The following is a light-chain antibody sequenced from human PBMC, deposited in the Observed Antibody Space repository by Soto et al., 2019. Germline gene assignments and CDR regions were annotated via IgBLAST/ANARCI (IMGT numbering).Light chain of an antibody. J-gene: IGKJ4*01. Sequence: EIVMTQSPATLSVSPGEGATLSCKASQNVYNELAWYQQRPGQPPRLLIYDASTRATGISARFSGSGYGTEFTLTISGLQSEDFAVYFCQQCRNWPLTFGGGTKVEIK. CDR1: QNVYNE. CDR3: QQCRNWPLT. V-gene: IGKV3-15*01. CDR2: DAS.